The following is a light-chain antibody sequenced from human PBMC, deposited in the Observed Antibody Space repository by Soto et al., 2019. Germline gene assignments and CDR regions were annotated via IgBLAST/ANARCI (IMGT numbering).Light chain of an antibody. V-gene: IGLV8-61*01. CDR2: STS. CDR3: VLYMGSGIWV. J-gene: IGLJ3*02. CDR1: SGSVSTTHD. Sequence: QAVVTQEPSFSVSPGGTVTLTCGLSSGSVSTTHDPSWYQQTPGQAPRTLIYSTSTRSSGVPDRFSGSILGNKAALTITGAQADDESNYYCVLYMGSGIWVFGGGTKVTVL.